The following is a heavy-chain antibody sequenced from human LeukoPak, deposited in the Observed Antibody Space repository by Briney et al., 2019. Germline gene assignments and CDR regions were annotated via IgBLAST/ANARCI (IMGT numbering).Heavy chain of an antibody. D-gene: IGHD1-26*01. J-gene: IGHJ4*02. CDR1: GGSISSSSYY. Sequence: KPSETLSLTCTVSGGSISSSSYYWGWIRQPPGKGLEWIGSIYYSGSTYYNPSLKSRVTISVDTSKNQFSLKLSSVTAADTAVYYCARRSGAVDYWGQGTLVTVSS. V-gene: IGHV4-39*01. CDR3: ARRSGAVDY. CDR2: IYYSGST.